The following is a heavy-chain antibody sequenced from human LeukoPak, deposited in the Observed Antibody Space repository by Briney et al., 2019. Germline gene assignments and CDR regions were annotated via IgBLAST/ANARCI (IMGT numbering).Heavy chain of an antibody. D-gene: IGHD6-13*01. CDR3: AKSISGYSNSWYCLDY. CDR2: TRFDGSNK. V-gene: IGHV3-30*02. CDR1: GFTFSTYG. Sequence: GGSLRLSCGASGFTFSTYGMHWVRQAPGKGLEWEAFTRFDGSNKYYADSVKGRFTISRDNSKNTLYLQMNSVTAEDTAVYYCAKSISGYSNSWYCLDYWGQGTLVTVSS. J-gene: IGHJ4*02.